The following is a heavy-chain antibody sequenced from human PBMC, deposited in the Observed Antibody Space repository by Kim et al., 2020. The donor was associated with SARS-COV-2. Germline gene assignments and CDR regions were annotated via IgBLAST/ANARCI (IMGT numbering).Heavy chain of an antibody. CDR3: ARESEGYSSGWYVDY. J-gene: IGHJ4*02. D-gene: IGHD6-19*01. V-gene: IGHV4-59*01. Sequence: NASLTSRVTISLDTSTNQFSLKLSSVTAADTAVYYCARESEGYSSGWYVDYWGQGTLVTVSS.